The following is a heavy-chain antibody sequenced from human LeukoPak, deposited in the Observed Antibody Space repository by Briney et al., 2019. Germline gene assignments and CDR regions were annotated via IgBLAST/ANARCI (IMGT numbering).Heavy chain of an antibody. V-gene: IGHV1-3*01. Sequence: ASVKVSCTASGYTFTSYAMHWVRQAPGQRLEWMGWINAGNGNTKYSQKFQGRVTITRDTSASTAYMELSSLRSEDTAVYYCVGSSSSDALDIWGQGTMVTVSS. CDR3: VGSSSSDALDI. CDR2: INAGNGNT. D-gene: IGHD6-6*01. J-gene: IGHJ3*02. CDR1: GYTFTSYA.